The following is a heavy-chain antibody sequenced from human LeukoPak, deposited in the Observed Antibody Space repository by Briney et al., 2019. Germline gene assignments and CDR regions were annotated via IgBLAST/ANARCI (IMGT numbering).Heavy chain of an antibody. J-gene: IGHJ3*02. CDR1: GDSVSSDSAA. CDR3: AREGPDAFDI. CDR2: TYYRSKWYN. Sequence: SQTLSLTCAISGDSVSSDSAAWNWIRQSPSRGLEWLTRTYYRSKWYNIYAVSVKSRIAINPDTSKNQFSLQLNSVAPEDTAVYYCAREGPDAFDIWGQGTMVTVSS. V-gene: IGHV6-1*01.